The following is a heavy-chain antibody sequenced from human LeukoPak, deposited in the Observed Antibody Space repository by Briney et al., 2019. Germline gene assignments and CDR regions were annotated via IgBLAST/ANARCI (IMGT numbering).Heavy chain of an antibody. D-gene: IGHD2-15*01. CDR3: ARGRGRLLDY. V-gene: IGHV3-7*04. CDR1: AFTFSSYW. J-gene: IGHJ4*02. CDR2: IKPDGSEK. Sequence: GGSLRLSCAASAFTFSSYWMSWVRQAPGKGLEWVANIKPDGSEKYYVDFVKGRFTISRDNAKNSLYLQMNSLRAEDTAVYYCARGRGRLLDYWGQGTLVTVSS.